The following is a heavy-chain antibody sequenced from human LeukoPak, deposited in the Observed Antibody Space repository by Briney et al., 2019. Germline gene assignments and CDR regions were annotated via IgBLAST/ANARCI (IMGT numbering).Heavy chain of an antibody. J-gene: IGHJ4*02. CDR2: IYYSGST. CDR1: AGSISSGDYY. CDR3: ARGRGWQLLWDGYYFDY. Sequence: PSETLSLTCTVSAGSISSGDYYWSWIRQPPGKGLEWIGYIYYSGSTYYNPSLKSRVTISVDTSKNQFSLKLSSVTAADTAVYYCARGRGWQLLWDGYYFDYWGQGTLVTVSS. V-gene: IGHV4-30-4*01. D-gene: IGHD2-15*01.